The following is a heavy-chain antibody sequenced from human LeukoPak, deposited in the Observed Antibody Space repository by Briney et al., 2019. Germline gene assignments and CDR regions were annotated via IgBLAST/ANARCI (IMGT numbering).Heavy chain of an antibody. CDR2: ISSSSSYI. D-gene: IGHD1-14*01. J-gene: IGHJ3*02. Sequence: GGSLRLSCAASGFPFCCYSMHWVRQAPGRGLEWVSSISSSSSYIHYADSVKGRFTISRDNAKNSLYLQMNSLRAEDTAVYYCASPLRTGAAFYAFDIWGQGTMVTVSS. CDR1: GFPFCCYS. V-gene: IGHV3-21*01. CDR3: ASPLRTGAAFYAFDI.